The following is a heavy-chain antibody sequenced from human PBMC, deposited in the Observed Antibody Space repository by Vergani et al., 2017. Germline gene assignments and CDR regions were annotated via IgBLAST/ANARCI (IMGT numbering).Heavy chain of an antibody. J-gene: IGHJ6*02. D-gene: IGHD3-10*01. CDR2: ISGSGGST. V-gene: IGHV3-23*04. Sequence: EVQLVESGGGLVQPGGSLRLSCAASGFTFSSYAMSWVRQAPGKGLEWVSAISGSGGSTYYADSVKGRVTISRDNAKNTLYLQMNSLRAEDTAVYYCARDLLGSGSGERGGMDVWGQGTTVTVSS. CDR3: ARDLLGSGSGERGGMDV. CDR1: GFTFSSYA.